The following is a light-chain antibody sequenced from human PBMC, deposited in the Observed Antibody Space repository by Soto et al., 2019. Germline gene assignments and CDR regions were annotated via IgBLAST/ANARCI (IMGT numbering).Light chain of an antibody. CDR2: ATS. CDR3: QKYNSVPYT. CDR1: QDISNY. J-gene: IGKJ2*01. Sequence: DIQMTQSPSSLSASVGGRVSITCRASQDISNYIAWYHQKPGKVPKLLIYATSTLQSGVPSRFSGRVSGTDFTLTISGLQPEDAATYYCQKYNSVPYTFGRGTKLEI. V-gene: IGKV1-27*01.